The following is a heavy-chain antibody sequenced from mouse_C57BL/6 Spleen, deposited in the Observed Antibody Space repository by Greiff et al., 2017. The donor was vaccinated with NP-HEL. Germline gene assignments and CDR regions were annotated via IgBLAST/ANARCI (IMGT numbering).Heavy chain of an antibody. Sequence: ESGPGLVKPSQSLSLTCSVTGYSITSVYYWNWIRQFPGNKLEWMCYISYDGSNNYNPSLKNRISITRDTSKNQFFLKLNSVTTEDTATYCCARGPSHYYAMDYWGQGTSVTVSS. CDR3: ARGPSHYYAMDY. V-gene: IGHV3-6*01. CDR2: ISYDGSN. CDR1: GYSITSVYY. J-gene: IGHJ4*01.